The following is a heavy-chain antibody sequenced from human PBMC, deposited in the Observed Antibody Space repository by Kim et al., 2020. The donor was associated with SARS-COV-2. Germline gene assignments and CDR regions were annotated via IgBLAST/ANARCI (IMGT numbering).Heavy chain of an antibody. J-gene: IGHJ4*02. V-gene: IGHV3-48*02. CDR3: ASDITRLWSSSWDY. Sequence: ANSVKGRFTIARANAKNSRYLQRNSMRDEDTAVYYCASDITRLWSSSWDYWGQGTLVTVSS. D-gene: IGHD6-13*01.